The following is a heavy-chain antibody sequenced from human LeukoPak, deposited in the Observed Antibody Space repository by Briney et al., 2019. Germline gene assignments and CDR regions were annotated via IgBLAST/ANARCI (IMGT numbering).Heavy chain of an antibody. D-gene: IGHD6-19*01. CDR1: GYTFTTYD. CDR2: MNPNSGNT. V-gene: IGHV1-8*01. J-gene: IGHJ5*02. CDR3: ARGRGSGHKENWFDP. Sequence: GTSVKVSCKASGYTFTTYDINWVRQATGQGLEWMGWMNPNSGNTGYTQKFQGRVTMTRNTSISTAYMELSSLRSEDTAVYYCARGRGSGHKENWFDPWGQGTLVTVSS.